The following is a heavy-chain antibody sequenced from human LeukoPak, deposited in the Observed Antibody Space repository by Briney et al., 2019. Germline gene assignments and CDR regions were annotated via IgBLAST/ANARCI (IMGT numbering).Heavy chain of an antibody. CDR2: IYWNDDK. CDR1: GFSLSTSGVG. D-gene: IGHD3-3*01. V-gene: IGHV2-5*01. CDR3: AHRRGYDFWSGYFNNWFDP. J-gene: IGHJ5*02. Sequence: SGPTLVNPTQTLTLTCTFSGFSLSTSGVGVGWIRQPPGKALEGLALIYWNDDKRYSPSLKSRLTITKDTSKNQVVLTMTNMDPVDTATYYCAHRRGYDFWSGYFNNWFDPWGQGTLVTVSS.